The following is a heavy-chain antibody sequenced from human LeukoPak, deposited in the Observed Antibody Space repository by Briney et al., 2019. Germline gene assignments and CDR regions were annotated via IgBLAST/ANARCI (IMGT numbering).Heavy chain of an antibody. CDR3: AREPSVVTGFDY. CDR1: GYTFTSYY. J-gene: IGHJ4*02. D-gene: IGHD4-23*01. V-gene: IGHV1-46*01. Sequence: ASVKVSCKASGYTFTSYYMHWVRQAPGQGLEWMGIINPSGGSTSYAQKFQGRVTMTRDMSTSTVYMELSSLRSEDTAVYYYAREPSVVTGFDYWGQGTLVTVSS. CDR2: INPSGGST.